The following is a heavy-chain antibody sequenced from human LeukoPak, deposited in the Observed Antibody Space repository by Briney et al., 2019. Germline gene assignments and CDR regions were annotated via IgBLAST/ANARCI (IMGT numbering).Heavy chain of an antibody. CDR2: ISSSSTYI. J-gene: IGHJ4*02. Sequence: GGSLRLSCAASGFTFSTYSMNWVRQAPGKGLEWVSSISSSSTYIYYADSVKGRFTISRDNANNSLYLQMNSLRVEDTAVYYCARGASTTTATSGSWGQGTLVTVSS. CDR3: ARGASTTTATSGS. CDR1: GFTFSTYS. D-gene: IGHD4-17*01. V-gene: IGHV3-21*06.